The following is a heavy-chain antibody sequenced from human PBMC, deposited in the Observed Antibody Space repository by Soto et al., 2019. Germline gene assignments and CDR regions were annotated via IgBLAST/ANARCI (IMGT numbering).Heavy chain of an antibody. CDR3: VGGQYYLDY. CDR2: ISYDGSNK. J-gene: IGHJ4*02. D-gene: IGHD3-10*01. V-gene: IGHV3-30*04. CDR1: GFTFSSYA. Sequence: GGSLRLSCTASGFTFSSYAMHWVRQAPGKGLEWVAVISYDGSNKYYADSVKGRFTISRDNSASTLYLQMNSLRPEDTALYYCVGGQYYLDYRGQGTLVTVSS.